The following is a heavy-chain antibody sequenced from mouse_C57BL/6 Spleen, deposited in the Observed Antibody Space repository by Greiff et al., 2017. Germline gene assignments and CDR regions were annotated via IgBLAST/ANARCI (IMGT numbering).Heavy chain of an antibody. Sequence: VQLQQSGAELVKPGASVKISCKASGYAFSSYWMNWVKQRPGKGLEWIGQIYPGDGDTNYNGKFKGKATLTADKSSSTAYMQLSSLTSEDSAVYFCANSNYRGDFDYWGQGTTLTVSS. CDR2: IYPGDGDT. CDR3: ANSNYRGDFDY. J-gene: IGHJ2*01. V-gene: IGHV1-80*01. D-gene: IGHD2-5*01. CDR1: GYAFSSYW.